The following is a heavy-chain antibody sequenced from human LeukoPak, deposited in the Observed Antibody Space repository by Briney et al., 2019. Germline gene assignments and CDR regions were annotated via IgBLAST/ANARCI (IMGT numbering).Heavy chain of an antibody. CDR2: ISWNSGSI. J-gene: IGHJ4*02. Sequence: GGSLRLSCTASGFTFDDFVMHWVRQAPGKGLEWVSGISWNSGSIGYADSVKGRFTIPRDNSKNTLYLQMNSLRAEDTAVYYCTGCGRIRCSLDSIDFWGQGTLVTVSS. CDR3: TGCGRIRCSLDSIDF. CDR1: GFTFDDFV. V-gene: IGHV3-9*01. D-gene: IGHD1-26*01.